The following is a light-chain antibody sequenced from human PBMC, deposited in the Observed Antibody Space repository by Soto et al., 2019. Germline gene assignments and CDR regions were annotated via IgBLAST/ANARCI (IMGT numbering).Light chain of an antibody. Sequence: DIVMTQSPDSLAVSLGERATINCKSSESVLYSSNNKNYLTWFQQKPGQPPKLLIYWASTRESGVPDRLSGSGSGSAFTLTIGSLQAEDVAFDDCQQYHTSTPKFGLGTKVDIK. J-gene: IGKJ1*01. CDR3: QQYHTSTPK. V-gene: IGKV4-1*01. CDR2: WAS. CDR1: ESVLYSSNNKNY.